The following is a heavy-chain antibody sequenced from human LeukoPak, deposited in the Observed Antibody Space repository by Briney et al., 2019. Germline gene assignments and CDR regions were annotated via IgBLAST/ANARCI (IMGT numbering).Heavy chain of an antibody. CDR2: INHSGST. D-gene: IGHD3-9*01. J-gene: IGHJ4*02. V-gene: IGHV4-34*01. CDR1: GGSFSGYY. CDR3: ARGFLYYDILTSYYNCYFDY. Sequence: SETLSLTCAVYGGSFSGYYWSWIRQPPGKGLEWIGEINHSGSTNYNPSLKSRVTISVDTSKNQFSLKLSSVTAADTAVYYCARGFLYYDILTSYYNCYFDYWGQGTLVTVSS.